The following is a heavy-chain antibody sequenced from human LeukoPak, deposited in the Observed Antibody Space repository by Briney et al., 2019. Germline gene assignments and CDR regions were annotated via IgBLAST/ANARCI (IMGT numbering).Heavy chain of an antibody. CDR3: ARGLKYCSGGSCYSTLSY. D-gene: IGHD2-15*01. Sequence: GGSLRLSCAASGFTFSSYAMHWVRQAPGKGLEWVAVTSYDGNNKYYADSVKGRFTISRDNSKNSLYLQMNSLRAEDTAVYYCARGLKYCSGGSCYSTLSYWGQGTLVTVSS. J-gene: IGHJ4*02. V-gene: IGHV3-30-3*01. CDR2: TSYDGNNK. CDR1: GFTFSSYA.